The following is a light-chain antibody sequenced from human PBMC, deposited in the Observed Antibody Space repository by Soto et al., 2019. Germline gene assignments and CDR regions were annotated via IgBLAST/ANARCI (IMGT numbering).Light chain of an antibody. J-gene: IGLJ1*01. CDR2: EVT. CDR3: SSYAGSNIHYV. CDR1: SSDVGGYDY. Sequence: QSVLTQPPSASGSPGQSVTISCTGTSSDVGGYDYVSWYQQHPDKAPKLMIFEVTKRPSGVPDRFSGSKSGNTASLTVSGLQAEDEADYYCSSYAGSNIHYVFGTGTKVTV. V-gene: IGLV2-8*01.